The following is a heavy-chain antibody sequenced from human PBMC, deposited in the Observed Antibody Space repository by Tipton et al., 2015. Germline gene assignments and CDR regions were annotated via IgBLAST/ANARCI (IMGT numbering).Heavy chain of an antibody. CDR2: IFHRGDT. J-gene: IGHJ4*02. CDR1: GGSVTSGSYY. D-gene: IGHD3-9*01. CDR3: ACQDYDILTRDYQTVDY. Sequence: GLVKPSENLSLTCTVSGGSVTSGSYYWSWIRQPPGKGLEWIGSIFHRGDTNYNPSLKSRVTISLDTSKNQFSLKLNSVTAADTAVYYCACQDYDILTRDYQTVDYWGQGTLVTVSS. V-gene: IGHV4-61*01.